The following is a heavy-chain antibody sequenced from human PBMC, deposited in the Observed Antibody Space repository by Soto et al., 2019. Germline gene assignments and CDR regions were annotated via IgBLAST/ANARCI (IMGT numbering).Heavy chain of an antibody. CDR1: GYTFTDYF. CDR2: INPKSRGT. Sequence: GASVKVSCNASGYTFTDYFIHWVRQAPGQGFEWMGWINPKSRGTNYAQKVQGRVTMTTDKSTSTTYMEMRSLRSDDTAVYYCAVSYDSSGYYLFDYWGQGTLVTVSS. D-gene: IGHD3-22*01. V-gene: IGHV1-2*02. J-gene: IGHJ4*02. CDR3: AVSYDSSGYYLFDY.